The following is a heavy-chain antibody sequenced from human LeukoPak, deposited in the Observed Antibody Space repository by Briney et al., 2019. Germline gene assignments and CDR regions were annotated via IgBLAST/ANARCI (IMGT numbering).Heavy chain of an antibody. Sequence: GGSLRLSCAASGFTFSSYGMHWVRQAPGKGLEWVAFIRYDGSNKYYADSVKGRFTISRDNSKNTLYLRMNSLRAEDTAVYYCAKEGDYYYYYMDVWGKGTTVTVSS. CDR2: IRYDGSNK. V-gene: IGHV3-30*02. CDR1: GFTFSSYG. CDR3: AKEGDYYYYYMDV. J-gene: IGHJ6*03. D-gene: IGHD1-26*01.